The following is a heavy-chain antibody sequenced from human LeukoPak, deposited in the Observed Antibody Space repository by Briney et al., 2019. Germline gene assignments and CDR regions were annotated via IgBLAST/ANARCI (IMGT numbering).Heavy chain of an antibody. V-gene: IGHV4-59*11. D-gene: IGHD6-13*01. Sequence: PSETLPLTCTVSGGSISSHYWSWIRQPPGKGLEWIGYFYYSGTTSYSPSLESRVTMSIDTSKNQFSLKLTSITPADTAVYYCARAGSVADARYYYYYMDVWGEGTTVTVSS. CDR3: ARAGSVADARYYYYYMDV. J-gene: IGHJ6*03. CDR2: FYYSGTT. CDR1: GGSISSHY.